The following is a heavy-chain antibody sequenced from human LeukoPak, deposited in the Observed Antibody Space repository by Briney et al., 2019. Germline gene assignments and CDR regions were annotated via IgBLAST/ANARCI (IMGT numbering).Heavy chain of an antibody. CDR3: ARHEYSGSYYGLSWFDP. J-gene: IGHJ5*02. Sequence: SETLSLTCTVSCGSISSSGYYWGWIRQPPGKGLEWIASIYYSGSTYYNPSLKSRVTISVDTSKNQLSLKLSSLTAADTAVYYCARHEYSGSYYGLSWFDPWGQGTLVTVSS. D-gene: IGHD1-26*01. V-gene: IGHV4-39*01. CDR1: CGSISSSGYY. CDR2: IYYSGST.